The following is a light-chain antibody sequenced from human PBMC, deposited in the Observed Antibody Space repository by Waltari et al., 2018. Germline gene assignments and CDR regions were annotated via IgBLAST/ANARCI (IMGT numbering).Light chain of an antibody. CDR2: GAS. Sequence: EIVMTQDQVTPSSSPGERATLSCRTSRSVSSSLAWYQQKPGQAPRLLIYGASSRATGIPDRFSGSGSGTDFTLTISSLEPEDFAVYYCQQYSNWMYSFGQGTKVEIK. CDR3: QQYSNWMYS. CDR1: RSVSSS. J-gene: IGKJ2*03. V-gene: IGKV3-15*01.